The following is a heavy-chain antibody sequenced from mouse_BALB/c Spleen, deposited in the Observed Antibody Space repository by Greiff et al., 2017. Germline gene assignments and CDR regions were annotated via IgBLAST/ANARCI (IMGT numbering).Heavy chain of an antibody. CDR3: ARWEHSYAMDY. D-gene: IGHD4-1*01. J-gene: IGHJ4*01. CDR2: IDPANGNT. Sequence: VQLQQSGAELVKPGASVKLSCTASGFNINDTYMHWVKQRPEQGLEWIGRIDPANGNTKYDPKFQGKATITADTSSNTAYLQLSSLTSEDTAVYYYARWEHSYAMDYWGQGTSVTVSS. V-gene: IGHV14-3*02. CDR1: GFNINDTY.